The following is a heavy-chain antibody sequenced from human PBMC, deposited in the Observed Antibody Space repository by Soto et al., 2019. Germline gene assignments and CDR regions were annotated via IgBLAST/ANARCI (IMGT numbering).Heavy chain of an antibody. V-gene: IGHV4-59*01. Sequence: SETLSLTCTVSGGSSSSYYWSWIRQPPGKGLEWIGYIYYSGSTNYNPSLKSRVTISVDTSKNQFSLKLSSVTAADTAVYYCARVWGGAFDIWGQGTMVTVSS. CDR1: GGSSSSYY. CDR3: ARVWGGAFDI. CDR2: IYYSGST. J-gene: IGHJ3*02. D-gene: IGHD3-10*01.